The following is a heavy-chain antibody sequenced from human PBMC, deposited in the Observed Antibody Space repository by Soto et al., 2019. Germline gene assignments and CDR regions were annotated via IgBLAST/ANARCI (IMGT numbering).Heavy chain of an antibody. CDR3: ARDVIVGAMNAFGI. D-gene: IGHD1-26*01. V-gene: IGHV1-69*06. CDR2: IIPIFGTA. J-gene: IGHJ3*02. Sequence: SVKVSCKASGGTFSGYAISWVRQAPGQGLEWMGGIIPIFGTANYAQKFQGRVTITADKSTSTAYMELSSLRSEDTAVYYCARDVIVGAMNAFGIWGQGTMVTVSS. CDR1: GGTFSGYA.